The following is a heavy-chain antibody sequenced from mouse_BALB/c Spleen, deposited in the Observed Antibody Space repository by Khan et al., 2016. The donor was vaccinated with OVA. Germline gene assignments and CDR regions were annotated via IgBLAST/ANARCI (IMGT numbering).Heavy chain of an antibody. D-gene: IGHD2-1*01. J-gene: IGHJ1*01. V-gene: IGHV5-17*02. CDR3: ARAGGNFDWCFDV. CDR1: GFTFSSFG. Sequence: EVELVESGGGLVQPGGSRKLSCAASGFTFSSFGMHWVRQAPKKGLEWVAYISSGSSTIYYVDTVKGRFTISRDNPKNTLFLQMTSLRSEDTAMYYCARAGGNFDWCFDVWGAGTSVTVSS. CDR2: ISSGSSTI.